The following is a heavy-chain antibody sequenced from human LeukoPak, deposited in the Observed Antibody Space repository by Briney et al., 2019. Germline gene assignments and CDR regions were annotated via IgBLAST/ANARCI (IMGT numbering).Heavy chain of an antibody. J-gene: IGHJ4*02. CDR2: INPNSGGT. Sequence: GASVKVSCKASGYTFTGYYVHWVRQAPGQGLEWMGWINPNSGGTNYAQKFQGRVTITRDTSISTAYMELSRLRSDDTAVYYCARMDTAMVEGDYWGQGTLVTVSS. V-gene: IGHV1-2*02. CDR3: ARMDTAMVEGDY. CDR1: GYTFTGYY. D-gene: IGHD5-18*01.